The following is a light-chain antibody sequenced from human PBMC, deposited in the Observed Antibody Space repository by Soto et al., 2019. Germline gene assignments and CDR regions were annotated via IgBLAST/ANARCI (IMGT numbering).Light chain of an antibody. V-gene: IGLV2-14*01. CDR2: DVS. CDR3: NSYTTSNTRQIV. CDR1: SSDVGGYNY. J-gene: IGLJ1*01. Sequence: QSVLTQPASVSGSTGQSITISCTGTSSDVGGYNYVSWYQQHPGKAPKFMIYDVSNRPSGVSTRFSGSKSGNTASLTISGLQAEDEADYYCNSYTTSNTRQIVFGTGTKVT.